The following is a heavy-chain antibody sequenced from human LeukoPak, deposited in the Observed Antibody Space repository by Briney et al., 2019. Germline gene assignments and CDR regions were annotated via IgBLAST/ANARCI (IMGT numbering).Heavy chain of an antibody. J-gene: IGHJ4*02. CDR1: GASISSNTYC. V-gene: IGHV4-39*07. CDR3: ARGPYYDFWSGYPFFDY. CDR2: ISNSGST. D-gene: IGHD3-3*01. Sequence: SETLSLTCTVSGASISSNTYCWGWVRQPPGKGLEWIGYISNSGSTYYNPSLQSRVTMSVDTSKNQFSLKLSSVTAADTAVYYCARGPYYDFWSGYPFFDYWGQGTLVTVSS.